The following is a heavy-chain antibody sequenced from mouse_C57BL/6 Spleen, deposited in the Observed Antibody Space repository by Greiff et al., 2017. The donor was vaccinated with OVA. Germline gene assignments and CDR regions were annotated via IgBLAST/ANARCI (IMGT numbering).Heavy chain of an antibody. CDR2: IDPSDSYT. CDR1: GYTFTSYW. J-gene: IGHJ3*01. V-gene: IGHV1-50*01. D-gene: IGHD1-1*02. Sequence: VQLQQPGAELVKPGASVKLSCKASGYTFTSYWMPWVKQTPGQGLEWIGEIDPSDSYTNYNQKFKGKATLTVDTSSSTAYMQLSSLTSEDSAVYYCARWALWKGTDWGKGTLVTVSA. CDR3: ARWALWKGTD.